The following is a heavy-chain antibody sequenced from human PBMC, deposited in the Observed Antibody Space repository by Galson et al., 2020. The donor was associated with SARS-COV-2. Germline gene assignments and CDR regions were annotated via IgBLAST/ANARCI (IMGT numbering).Heavy chain of an antibody. V-gene: IGHV1-24*01. CDR1: GYTLTELS. J-gene: IGHJ5*02. CDR2: FDPEDGET. Sequence: ASVVSCKVSGYTLTELSMHWVRQAPGKGLEWMGGFDPEDGETIYAQKFQGRVTMTEDTSTDTAYMELSSLRSEDTAVYYCATAPGIAAAGRTNWFDPWGQGTLVTVSS. D-gene: IGHD6-13*01. CDR3: ATAPGIAAAGRTNWFDP.